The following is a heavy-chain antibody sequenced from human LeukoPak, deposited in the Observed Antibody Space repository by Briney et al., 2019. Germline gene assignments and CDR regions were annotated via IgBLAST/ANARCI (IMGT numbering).Heavy chain of an antibody. CDR2: IKQDGSEK. J-gene: IGHJ4*02. CDR3: ARVSNDFWSGYYPGY. D-gene: IGHD3-3*01. V-gene: IGHV3-7*01. CDR1: GFSFSSYW. Sequence: GGSLRLSCAASGFSFSSYWMSWVRQAPGKGLEWVANIKQDGSEKYYADSVKGRFTISRDNAKNSLYLQMNSLRAEDTAVYYCARVSNDFWSGYYPGYWGQGTLVTVSS.